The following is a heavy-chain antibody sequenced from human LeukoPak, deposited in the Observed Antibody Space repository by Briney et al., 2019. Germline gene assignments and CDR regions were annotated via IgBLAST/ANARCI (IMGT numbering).Heavy chain of an antibody. CDR1: GYTFTGYY. Sequence: ASVKVSCKASGYTFTGYYMHWVRQAPGQGLEWMGWINPNSGGTNYAQKFQGRVTMTRDTSISTAYMELRSLRSDDAAVYYCARGLLVGATAALYYYYYGMDVWGQGTTVTVSS. D-gene: IGHD1-26*01. V-gene: IGHV1-2*02. J-gene: IGHJ6*02. CDR3: ARGLLVGATAALYYYYYGMDV. CDR2: INPNSGGT.